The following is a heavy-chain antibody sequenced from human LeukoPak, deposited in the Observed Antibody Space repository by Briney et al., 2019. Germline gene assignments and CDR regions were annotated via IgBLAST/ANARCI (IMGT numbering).Heavy chain of an antibody. D-gene: IGHD2-2*01. V-gene: IGHV3-9*01. CDR2: ISWNSDII. Sequence: GGSLRLPCAASGFTFDDYAMHWVRQAPGKGLEWVSGISWNSDIIGYADSVKGRFTISRDSAKNSLYLQMNSLRPEDTAFYYCAKDIRSIVVPPDAMDVWGQGTTVTVSS. CDR1: GFTFDDYA. J-gene: IGHJ6*02. CDR3: AKDIRSIVVPPDAMDV.